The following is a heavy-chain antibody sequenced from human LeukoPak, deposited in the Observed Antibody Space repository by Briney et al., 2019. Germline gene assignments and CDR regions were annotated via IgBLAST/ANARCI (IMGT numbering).Heavy chain of an antibody. V-gene: IGHV3-21*01. CDR3: VRIPNGANFPNWFDP. J-gene: IGHJ5*02. CDR2: INSGSDHK. CDR1: GFSFSFSS. Sequence: GGSLRLSCAASGFSFSFSSMNWVRQAPGKGLEWVSSINSGSDHKHYAGSVKGRFTVSRGNAKNSLYLQMNSLRVEDTAVYYCVRIPNGANFPNWFDPWGQGTLVTVSS. D-gene: IGHD4/OR15-4a*01.